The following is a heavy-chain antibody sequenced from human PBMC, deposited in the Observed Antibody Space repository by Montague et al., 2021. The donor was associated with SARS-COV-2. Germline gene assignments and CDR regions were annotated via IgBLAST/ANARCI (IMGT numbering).Heavy chain of an antibody. CDR2: ISSTGST. CDR1: GDSITYFY. D-gene: IGHD2-15*01. Sequence: SETLSLTCSVSGDSITYFYWSWIRQSPGKGLEWIGYISSTGSTNYNPSFKSRFTISVDTSENQFSLKVTSVTAADTAVYYCAGEVVLADCVDFWGHGTLVTVSS. J-gene: IGHJ4*01. CDR3: AGEVVLADCVDF. V-gene: IGHV4-59*01.